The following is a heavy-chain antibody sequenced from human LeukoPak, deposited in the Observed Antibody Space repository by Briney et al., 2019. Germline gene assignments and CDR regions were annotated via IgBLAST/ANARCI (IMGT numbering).Heavy chain of an antibody. Sequence: GGSLRLSCAASGFTFSNYAMSWVRQAPGKGLEWVSTISGSGGSTYYADSVKGRFTISRDNSKNTLYLQMNTLSAEDTAVYYCAKSVYFYITVDYWGQGTLVTVSS. CDR2: ISGSGGST. D-gene: IGHD2-8*01. CDR1: GFTFSNYA. V-gene: IGHV3-23*01. J-gene: IGHJ4*02. CDR3: AKSVYFYITVDY.